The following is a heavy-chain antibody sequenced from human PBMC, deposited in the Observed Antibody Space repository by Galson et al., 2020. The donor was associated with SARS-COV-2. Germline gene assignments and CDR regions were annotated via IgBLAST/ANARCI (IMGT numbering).Heavy chain of an antibody. D-gene: IGHD6-13*01. J-gene: IGHJ3*02. CDR2: ISGSGGST. CDR1: GLPFSSSA. Sequence: GGFLRLSCPAFGLPFSSSAMSWVRQPPGKGLEWATGISGSGGSTYYADSVKGWFTIFRDNSKNTLYLQMNSLRAEDTAIYYCAKSFSSSFHSFDMWGQGTMVTVSS. V-gene: IGHV3-23*01. CDR3: AKSFSSSFHSFDM.